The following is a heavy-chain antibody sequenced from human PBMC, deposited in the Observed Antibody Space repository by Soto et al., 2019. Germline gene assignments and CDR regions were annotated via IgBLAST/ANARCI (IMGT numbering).Heavy chain of an antibody. CDR2: INPSGGST. CDR1: GYAFTSYY. Sequence: ASVKVSCKASGYAFTSYYMHWVRQAPGQGLEWMGIINPSGGSTSYAQKFQGRVTMTRDTSTSTVYMELSSLRSEDTAVYYCARDFGYCSSTSCYGWPPGRGYYYYMDVWGKGTTVTVSS. D-gene: IGHD2-2*01. V-gene: IGHV1-46*03. CDR3: ARDFGYCSSTSCYGWPPGRGYYYYMDV. J-gene: IGHJ6*03.